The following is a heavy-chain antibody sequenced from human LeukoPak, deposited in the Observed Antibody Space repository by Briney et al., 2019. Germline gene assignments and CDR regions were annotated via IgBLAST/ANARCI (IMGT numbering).Heavy chain of an antibody. Sequence: GGSLRLSCAASGFTFSSYAMHWVRQAPGKGLEWVAVISYDGSNKYYADSVKGRFTISRDNSKNTLYLQMNSLRAEDTAVYYCARDVDWEQRGFDYWGQGTLVTVSS. D-gene: IGHD1-26*01. CDR3: ARDVDWEQRGFDY. V-gene: IGHV3-30-3*01. CDR2: ISYDGSNK. J-gene: IGHJ4*02. CDR1: GFTFSSYA.